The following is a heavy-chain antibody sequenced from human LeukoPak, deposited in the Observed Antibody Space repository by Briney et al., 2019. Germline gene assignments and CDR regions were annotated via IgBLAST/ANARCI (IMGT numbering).Heavy chain of an antibody. J-gene: IGHJ4*02. CDR2: FSGSAGAT. Sequence: GGSLRLSCAASGFTFSSYAMTWVRQAPGKGLEWVSAFSGSAGATYYADSVKGRFTISRDNSKNTLYLQMNSLKAEDTAVYYCAWGVWFGESWAGYWGQGTLVTVSS. D-gene: IGHD3-10*01. CDR1: GFTFSSYA. V-gene: IGHV3-23*01. CDR3: AWGVWFGESWAGY.